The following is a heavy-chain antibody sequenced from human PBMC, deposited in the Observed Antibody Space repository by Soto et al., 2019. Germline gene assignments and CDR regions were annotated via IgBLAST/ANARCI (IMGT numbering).Heavy chain of an antibody. J-gene: IGHJ4*02. CDR1: GLSLSTSGVD. Sequence: QITLKESGPTLVKPTQTLTLTCTFSGLSLSTSGVDVGWIRQPPGKALEWLALIYWDDDKRYKPSLKSRLTITKGTSRNQVVLTTTNMDPLDTATYYCAHRRPYSNSPEYFFDYWGQGTLVTVSS. CDR2: IYWDDDK. D-gene: IGHD6-6*01. V-gene: IGHV2-5*02. CDR3: AHRRPYSNSPEYFFDY.